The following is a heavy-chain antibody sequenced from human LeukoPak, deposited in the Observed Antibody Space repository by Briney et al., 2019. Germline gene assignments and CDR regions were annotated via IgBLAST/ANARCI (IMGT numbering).Heavy chain of an antibody. CDR3: ARGRSRSGYYYYYMDV. D-gene: IGHD6-25*01. Sequence: ASVKVSCKASGYTFTSYDINWVRQATGQGLEWMGWMNPNSGNTGYAQKFQGRVTMTRNTSISTAYMELSSLRSEDTAVYYCARGRSRSGYYYYYMDVWGNGTTVTISS. CDR1: GYTFTSYD. V-gene: IGHV1-8*01. J-gene: IGHJ6*03. CDR2: MNPNSGNT.